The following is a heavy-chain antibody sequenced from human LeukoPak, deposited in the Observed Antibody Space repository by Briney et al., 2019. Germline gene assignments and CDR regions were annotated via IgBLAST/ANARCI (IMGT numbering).Heavy chain of an antibody. V-gene: IGHV1-46*01. CDR2: IYPRDGST. CDR1: GYSFISNY. Sequence: ASVKVSCKASGYSFISNYIHWVRQAPGQGLEWMGMIYPRDGSTSYAQKFQGRVTVTRDTSTSTVHMELSGLRSEDTAVYYCARDQEALDYWGQGTLVTVSS. J-gene: IGHJ4*02. CDR3: ARDQEALDY.